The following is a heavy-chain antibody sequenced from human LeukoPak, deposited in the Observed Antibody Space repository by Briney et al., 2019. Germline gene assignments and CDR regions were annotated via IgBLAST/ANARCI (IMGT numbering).Heavy chain of an antibody. Sequence: GASVKVSCKTSGNSFSNYAISWVRQAPGQGLEWMGGIIPFFGTANYAQKFQGRVTITADKSTSTAYIELSSLKSEDTAVYYCAREMGVYYFDYWGQGTLVTVSS. J-gene: IGHJ4*02. CDR3: AREMGVYYFDY. CDR2: IIPFFGTA. D-gene: IGHD2-8*01. V-gene: IGHV1-69*06. CDR1: GNSFSNYA.